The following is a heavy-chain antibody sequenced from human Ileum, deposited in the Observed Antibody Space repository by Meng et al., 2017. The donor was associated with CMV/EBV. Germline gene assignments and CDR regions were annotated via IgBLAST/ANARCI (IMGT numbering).Heavy chain of an antibody. CDR2: IYWDDDK. V-gene: IGHV2-5*02. CDR1: GVS. J-gene: IGHJ4*02. D-gene: IGHD3-22*01. CDR3: AHSPGTYYYNSGGYYSFGYFDY. Sequence: GVSVGWIRQTPGEALEWLALIYWDDDKRYSPSLRSSLPITQDTSKNQVVLTMTNVDPTDTATYYCAHSPGTYYYNSGGYYSFGYFDYWGQGALVTVSS.